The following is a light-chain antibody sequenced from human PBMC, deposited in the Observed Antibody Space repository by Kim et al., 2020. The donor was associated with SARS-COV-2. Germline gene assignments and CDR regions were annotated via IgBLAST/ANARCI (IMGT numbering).Light chain of an antibody. J-gene: IGKJ4*01. V-gene: IGKV1-12*01. CDR1: QDISRW. CDR3: QQANSFPLT. CDR2: AAS. Sequence: DTQMTQSPSSVSASVGDRVTITCRAGQDISRWLAWYQQQPGKAPNLLIYAASLLQSGVPSRFSGSGSGTDFTLTISSLQPEDFATYYWQQANSFPLTFGGGTKVDIK.